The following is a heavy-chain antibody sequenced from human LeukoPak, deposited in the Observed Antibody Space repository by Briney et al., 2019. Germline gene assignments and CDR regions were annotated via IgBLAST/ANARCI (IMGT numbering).Heavy chain of an antibody. J-gene: IGHJ4*02. CDR1: GGSISSGGYY. CDR3: ARARTRIRFLEWLPFFDY. CDR2: IYYSGST. V-gene: IGHV4-31*03. D-gene: IGHD3-3*01. Sequence: SQTLSLTCTVSGGSISSGGYYWSWIRQHPGKGLEWIGYIYYSGSTYYNPSLKSRVTISVDTSKNQFSLKLSSVTAADTAVYYCARARTRIRFLEWLPFFDYWGQGTLVTVSS.